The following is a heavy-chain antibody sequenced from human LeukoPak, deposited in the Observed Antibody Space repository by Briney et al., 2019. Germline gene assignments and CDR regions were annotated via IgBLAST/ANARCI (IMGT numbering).Heavy chain of an antibody. CDR3: ARGSSASSEVNWFDP. CDR2: IYLHSGES. D-gene: IGHD6-6*01. Sequence: GESLKISCKGSGYTFTNYWIGWVRQMPGRGLEWMGLIYLHSGESRYSASFQGQVIFSADRSISTAYLHWGSLKASDTAIYYCARGSSASSEVNWFDPWGQGTLVTVSS. CDR1: GYTFTNYW. V-gene: IGHV5-51*01. J-gene: IGHJ5*02.